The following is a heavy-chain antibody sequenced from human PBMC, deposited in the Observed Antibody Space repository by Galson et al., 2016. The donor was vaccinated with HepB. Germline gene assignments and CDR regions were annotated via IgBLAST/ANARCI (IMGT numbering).Heavy chain of an antibody. J-gene: IGHJ6*03. V-gene: IGHV3-66*02. CDR2: IYSDGST. CDR3: ARVFHIYYHYYMDV. CDR1: GFSVSTSY. Sequence: SLRLSCAASGFSVSTSYINWVRQTPAKGLEWVSVIYSDGSTYYADSLKGRFTISRDNSKNTVYLQMDRLTSEDRAVYYCARVFHIYYHYYMDVGGKGTTVTVSS.